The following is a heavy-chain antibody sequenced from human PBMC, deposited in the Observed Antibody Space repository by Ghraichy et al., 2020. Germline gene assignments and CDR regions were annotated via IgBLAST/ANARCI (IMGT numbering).Heavy chain of an antibody. J-gene: IGHJ6*04. D-gene: IGHD3-3*01. CDR3: ARQYGIFGVLDV. V-gene: IGHV4-59*01. CDR1: GGSISSYY. Sequence: SETLSLTCTVSGGSISSYYWSWIRQPPGKGLEWIGYIYYSGSTNYNPSLKSRVTISVDTSKNQFSLKLSSVTAADTAVYYCARQYGIFGVLDVWGKGTTVTVSS. CDR2: IYYSGST.